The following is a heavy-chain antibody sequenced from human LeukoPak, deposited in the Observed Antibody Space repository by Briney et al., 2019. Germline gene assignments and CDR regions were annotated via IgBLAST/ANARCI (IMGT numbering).Heavy chain of an antibody. V-gene: IGHV5-51*01. CDR2: IYPGDSDT. J-gene: IGHJ4*02. Sequence: GESLKISCKGSGYSFTSYWIGWVRQMPGKGLEWMGIIYPGDSDTRYSPSFQGQVTISADKSISTAYLQWSSLKASDTAMYYCARQGRSSTSQYYFDYWGQGTLVTVSS. CDR1: GYSFTSYW. CDR3: ARQGRSSTSQYYFDY. D-gene: IGHD2-2*01.